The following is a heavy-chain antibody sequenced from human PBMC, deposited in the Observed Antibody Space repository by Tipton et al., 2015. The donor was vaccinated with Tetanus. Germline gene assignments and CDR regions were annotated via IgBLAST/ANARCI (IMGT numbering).Heavy chain of an antibody. CDR2: IFHSGST. V-gene: IGHV4-59*08. CDR1: GSSMSSYY. CDR3: ARVFGNNGYYLNFDY. D-gene: IGHD3-3*01. J-gene: IGHJ4*02. Sequence: TLSLTCSVSGSSMSSYYWSWIRQPPGKGLEWIAYIFHSGSTNYSPSLKSRVAISMDTSKNQISLKLSSVTAADTAVFYCARVFGNNGYYLNFDYWGQGALVTVSS.